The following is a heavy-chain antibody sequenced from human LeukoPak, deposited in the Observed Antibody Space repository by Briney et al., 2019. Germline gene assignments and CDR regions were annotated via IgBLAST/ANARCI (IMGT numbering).Heavy chain of an antibody. CDR2: INTNTGNP. CDR1: GYTLTNYA. D-gene: IGHD2-2*01. V-gene: IGHV7-4-1*02. J-gene: IGHJ4*02. Sequence: ASVKVSCKASGYTLTNYALNWVRQAPGQGLEWMGWINTNTGNPTYAQGFTGRFVFSLDTSVNTAYLQISSLKAEDTTIYYCARVQGYCSTTSCYPHYWGQGTLVTVSS. CDR3: ARVQGYCSTTSCYPHY.